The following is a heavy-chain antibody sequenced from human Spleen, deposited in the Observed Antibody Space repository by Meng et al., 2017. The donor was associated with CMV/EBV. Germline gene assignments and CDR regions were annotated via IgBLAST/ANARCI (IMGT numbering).Heavy chain of an antibody. V-gene: IGHV4-38-2*02. D-gene: IGHD2-8*01. J-gene: IGHJ5*02. Sequence: SETLSLTCTVSGSSISSGYYWGWIRQPPGKGLEWIGSIYHSVSTYYNPSLKSRVTISVDTSKNKFSLKLSAVTAADTAVYYCARVSSSCSNGLCYANLAGWFDPWGQGTLVTVSS. CDR3: ARVSSSCSNGLCYANLAGWFDP. CDR2: IYHSVST. CDR1: GSSISSGYY.